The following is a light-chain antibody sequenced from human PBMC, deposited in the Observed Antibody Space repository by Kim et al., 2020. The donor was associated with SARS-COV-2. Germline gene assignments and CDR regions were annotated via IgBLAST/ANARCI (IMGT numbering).Light chain of an antibody. V-gene: IGKV3-15*01. CDR1: QSVGSN. Sequence: SPVERATLSCRAAQSVGSNLAWYQQKPGQAPWLLIYGASTRATGVPARFSGSGSGTEFTLTISSLQSEDFAVYYCQQYDNWPPWTFGQGTKVDIK. CDR3: QQYDNWPPWT. CDR2: GAS. J-gene: IGKJ1*01.